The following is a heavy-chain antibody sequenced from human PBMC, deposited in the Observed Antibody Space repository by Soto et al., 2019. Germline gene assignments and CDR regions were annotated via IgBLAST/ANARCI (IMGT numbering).Heavy chain of an antibody. CDR3: ARGYCSSTSCYVLTGGPAYYYYGMDV. CDR1: GGTFSSYA. CDR2: IIPIFGTA. J-gene: IGHJ6*02. V-gene: IGHV1-69*13. Sequence: SVKVSCKVSGGTFSSYAISWVRQAPGQGLEWMGGIIPIFGTANYAQKFQGRVTITADESTSTAYMELSSLRSEDTAVYYCARGYCSSTSCYVLTGGPAYYYYGMDVWGQGTTVTVS. D-gene: IGHD2-2*01.